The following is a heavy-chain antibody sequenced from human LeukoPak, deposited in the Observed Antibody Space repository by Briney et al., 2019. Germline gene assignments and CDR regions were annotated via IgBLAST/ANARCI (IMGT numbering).Heavy chain of an antibody. D-gene: IGHD6-19*01. V-gene: IGHV3-74*03. Sequence: GGSLRLSCAGSGFNFTGYWMHWVRRAPGKGLEWISRLYSDGRSLTYADSVMGRFTISRDNAKNMLYLQMNSLRAEDTAVYYCARGRGLGELAVASFDSWGQGILVTVSS. CDR2: LYSDGRSL. CDR3: ARGRGLGELAVASFDS. J-gene: IGHJ4*02. CDR1: GFNFTGYW.